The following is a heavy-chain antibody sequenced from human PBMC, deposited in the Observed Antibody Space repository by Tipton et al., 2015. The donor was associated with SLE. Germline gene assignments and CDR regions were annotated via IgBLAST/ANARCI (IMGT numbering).Heavy chain of an antibody. D-gene: IGHD3-16*01. CDR2: IYTHGDI. V-gene: IGHV4-61*09. J-gene: IGHJ1*01. CDR1: GGSISSGRLF. CDR3: ARNEGGGDAEYFQH. Sequence: TLSLTCSVSGGSISSGRLFWSWIRQPAGKGLEWIGHIYTHGDINYNPTLTSRVTIAVDPSKNQFSLKLSSVTAADTAVYYCARNEGGGDAEYFQHWGQGTLVTVSS.